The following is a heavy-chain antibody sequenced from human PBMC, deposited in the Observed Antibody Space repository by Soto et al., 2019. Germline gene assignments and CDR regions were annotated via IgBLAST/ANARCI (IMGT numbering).Heavy chain of an antibody. J-gene: IGHJ5*02. V-gene: IGHV1-8*02. CDR3: ARMESFGSLNWFDP. CDR2: MNPGSGDT. CDR1: GYTFTNND. D-gene: IGHD5-18*01. Sequence: QVQLVQSGAEVKKPGASVKVSCKASGYTFTNNDVSWVRQATGQGREWMGWMNPGSGDTGYAQKFQGRVNMTRDISIATAYMELNSLTSEDTAIYYCARMESFGSLNWFDPWGQGTLVTVSS.